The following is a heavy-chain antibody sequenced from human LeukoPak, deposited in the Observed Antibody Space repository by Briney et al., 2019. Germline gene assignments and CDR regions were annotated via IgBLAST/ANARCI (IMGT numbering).Heavy chain of an antibody. CDR3: ARGPCNITTPDTNFHY. J-gene: IGHJ4*01. D-gene: IGHD1-14*01. CDR2: IYYSGST. V-gene: IGHV4-59*01. CDR1: GGSISSYY. Sequence: SETLSLTCTVSGGSISSYYWSWIRQPPGKGLEWIGYIYYSGSTNYNPSLKSRVTISIDTSKNQFSLKLSSVTAADTAVYYCARGPCNITTPDTNFHYWGQPTLVTVSS.